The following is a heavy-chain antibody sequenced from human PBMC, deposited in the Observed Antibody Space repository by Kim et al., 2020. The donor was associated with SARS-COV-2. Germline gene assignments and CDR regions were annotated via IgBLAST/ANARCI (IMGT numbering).Heavy chain of an antibody. CDR3: ARDEGSSGSYTHPWFDP. Sequence: GGSLRLSCAASGFTFSSYAMHWVRQAPGKGLEWVAVISYDGSNKYYADSVKGRFTISRDNSKNTLYLQMNSLRAEDTAVYYCARDEGSSGSYTHPWFDP. D-gene: IGHD1-26*01. CDR2: ISYDGSNK. J-gene: IGHJ5*02. CDR1: GFTFSSYA. V-gene: IGHV3-30*04.